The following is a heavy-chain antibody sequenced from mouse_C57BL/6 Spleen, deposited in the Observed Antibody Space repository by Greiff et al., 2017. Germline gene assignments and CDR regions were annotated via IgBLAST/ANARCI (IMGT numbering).Heavy chain of an antibody. Sequence: DVMLVESGGGLVQPGGSLKLSCAASGFTFSDYGMAWVRQAPRKGPEWVAFISNLAYSIYYADTVTGRFTISRENAKNTLYLEMSSLRSEDTAMYYCARQVGWLLRAMDYWGQGTSVTVSS. CDR2: ISNLAYSI. CDR3: ARQVGWLLRAMDY. D-gene: IGHD2-3*01. CDR1: GFTFSDYG. J-gene: IGHJ4*01. V-gene: IGHV5-15*01.